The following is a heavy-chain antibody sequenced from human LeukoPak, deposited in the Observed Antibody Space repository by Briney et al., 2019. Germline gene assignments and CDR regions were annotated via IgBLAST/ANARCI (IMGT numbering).Heavy chain of an antibody. D-gene: IGHD3-3*01. Sequence: AASVKVSCKASGYTFTGYYMHWVRQAPGQGLEWMGWINPNSGGTNYAQKFQGRVTMTRDTSISTAYMELSRLRSDDTAVYYCARGRSAVVIISALDYWGQGTPVTVSS. CDR3: ARGRSAVVIISALDY. J-gene: IGHJ4*02. CDR1: GYTFTGYY. V-gene: IGHV1-2*02. CDR2: INPNSGGT.